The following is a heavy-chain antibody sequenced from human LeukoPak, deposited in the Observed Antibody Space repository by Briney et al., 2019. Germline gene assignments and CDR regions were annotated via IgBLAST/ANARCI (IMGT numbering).Heavy chain of an antibody. V-gene: IGHV1-69*05. J-gene: IGHJ6*03. CDR2: IIPLFGTS. CDR3: ARDNTYYYYYMDV. Sequence: SVKVSCKASGGGFSTFAVSWVRQAPGQGLEWMGRIIPLFGTSNYAQKFQGRITITTDESTSTAYMELSSLRSEDTAVYYCARDNTYYYYYMDVWGKGTAVTVSS. D-gene: IGHD2/OR15-2a*01. CDR1: GGGFSTFA.